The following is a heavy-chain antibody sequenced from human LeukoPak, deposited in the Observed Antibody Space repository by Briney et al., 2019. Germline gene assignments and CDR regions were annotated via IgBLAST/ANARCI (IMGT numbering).Heavy chain of an antibody. J-gene: IGHJ6*02. Sequence: PGGSLRLSCAASGFSFSSYWMNWVRRAPGKGLEWLANIKEDGSKKYYVDSVRGRFTISRDNAKNSLYLQMDSLRAEDTAVYYCARDPGRQYSSVADVWGQGTTDTVSS. V-gene: IGHV3-7*03. CDR1: GFSFSSYW. CDR2: IKEDGSKK. D-gene: IGHD6-19*01. CDR3: ARDPGRQYSSVADV.